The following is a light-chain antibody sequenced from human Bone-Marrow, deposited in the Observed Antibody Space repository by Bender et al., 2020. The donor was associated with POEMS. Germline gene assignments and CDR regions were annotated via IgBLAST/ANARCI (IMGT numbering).Light chain of an antibody. V-gene: IGLV2-14*03. J-gene: IGLJ2*01. CDR1: SSDIGYSDH. CDR2: DVS. Sequence: QTALTQPASVSGSPGQSITISCIGASSDIGYSDHVSWYQQRPTKAPELIIYDVSLRPSGVSNRFSGSKSGNTASLTISGLQAEDEGDYYCCSYADRNTWVFGGRTKLTVL. CDR3: CSYADRNTWV.